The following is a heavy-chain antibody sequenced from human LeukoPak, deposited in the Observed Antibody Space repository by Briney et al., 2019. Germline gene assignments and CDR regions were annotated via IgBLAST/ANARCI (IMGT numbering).Heavy chain of an antibody. Sequence: SETLSLTCTVSGGSISSYYWSWIRQPPGKGLEWIGYIYYSGSTNYNPSLKSRVTISVDTSKNQFSLKLSSVTAADTAVYYCARNSATIFGVVMDYFDYWSQGTLVTVSS. CDR2: IYYSGST. V-gene: IGHV4-59*01. CDR1: GGSISSYY. CDR3: ARNSATIFGVVMDYFDY. D-gene: IGHD3-3*01. J-gene: IGHJ4*02.